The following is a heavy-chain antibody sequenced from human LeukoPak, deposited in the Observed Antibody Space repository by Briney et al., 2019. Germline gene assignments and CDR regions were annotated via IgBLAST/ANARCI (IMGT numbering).Heavy chain of an antibody. Sequence: GGSLRLSCAASGFTFSSYSMTWVRQAPGKGLEWVSSISSSSSYIYYADSVKGRFTISRDNAKNSLYLQMNSLRAEDTAVYYCARDRGRPAANDAFDIWGQGTMVTVSS. V-gene: IGHV3-21*01. D-gene: IGHD2-2*01. J-gene: IGHJ3*02. CDR2: ISSSSSYI. CDR1: GFTFSSYS. CDR3: ARDRGRPAANDAFDI.